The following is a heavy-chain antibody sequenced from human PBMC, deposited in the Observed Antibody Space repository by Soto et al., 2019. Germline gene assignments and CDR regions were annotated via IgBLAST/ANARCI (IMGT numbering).Heavy chain of an antibody. Sequence: EVQLVESGGGLVQPGGSLRLSCAASGFRFNTNWMSWVRQAPGKGLEWVANIKHDGSERNHVDSVRGRFTISIDNPKSSLYLQMNSLRVEDTAVYYCARELSWSGRDYWGQGTLVIVSP. CDR1: GFRFNTNW. J-gene: IGHJ4*02. D-gene: IGHD3-10*01. CDR3: ARELSWSGRDY. CDR2: IKHDGSER. V-gene: IGHV3-7*01.